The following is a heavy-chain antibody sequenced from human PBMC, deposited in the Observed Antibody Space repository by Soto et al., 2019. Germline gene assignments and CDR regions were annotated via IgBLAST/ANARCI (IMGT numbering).Heavy chain of an antibody. CDR1: GGTFSSYA. V-gene: IGHV1-69*01. CDR2: IIRIFGTA. Sequence: QVQLVQSGAEVKKPGSSVKVSCKASGGTFSSYAISWVRQAPGQGLEWMGGIIRIFGTANYAQKFQGRVTITADESTSTADRELSSLRSEDTAVYYCARAPGTTDYACCGMDVWGQGTTVTVSS. CDR3: ARAPGTTDYACCGMDV. D-gene: IGHD1-7*01. J-gene: IGHJ6*02.